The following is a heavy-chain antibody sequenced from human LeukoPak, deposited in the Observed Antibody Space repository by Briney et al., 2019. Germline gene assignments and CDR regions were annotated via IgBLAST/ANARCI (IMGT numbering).Heavy chain of an antibody. CDR1: GYSISSGYY. V-gene: IGHV4-38-2*02. Sequence: PLETLSLTCTVSGYSISSGYYWGWIRQPPGKGLEWIGSIYHSGSTYYNPSLKSRVTISVDTSKNQFSLKLSSVTAADTAVYYCARDGPRRYYDSSGYYDWFDPWGQGTLVTVSS. D-gene: IGHD3-22*01. CDR2: IYHSGST. CDR3: ARDGPRRYYDSSGYYDWFDP. J-gene: IGHJ5*02.